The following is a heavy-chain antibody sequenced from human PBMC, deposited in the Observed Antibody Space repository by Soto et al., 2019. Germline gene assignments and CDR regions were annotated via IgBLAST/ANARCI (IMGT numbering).Heavy chain of an antibody. CDR1: GFNFSRSW. D-gene: IGHD3-3*01. J-gene: IGHJ4*02. V-gene: IGHV3-7*01. CDR2: MKEDGSEK. CDR3: ARGFYTDY. Sequence: PGRSLRLSCEASGFNFSRSWMSWVRQAPGKGLEWVANMKEDGSEKYYADSVRGRFTISRDNAKNSVHLQMNSLRVEDTAVYYCARGFYTDYWGQGALVTVSS.